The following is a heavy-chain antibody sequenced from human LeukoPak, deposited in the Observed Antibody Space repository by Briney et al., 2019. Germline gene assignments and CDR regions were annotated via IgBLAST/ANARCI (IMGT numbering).Heavy chain of an antibody. CDR1: GGSFSGYY. D-gene: IGHD3-3*01. CDR2: INHSGST. V-gene: IGHV4-34*01. J-gene: IGHJ4*02. Sequence: SETLSLTCAVYGGSFSGYYWSWIRQPPGKGLEWIGEINHSGSTNYNPSLKSRDTISVDTSKNQFSPKLSSVTAADTAVYYCARGLVGYDFWSGYFGTTFDYWGQGTLVTVSS. CDR3: ARGLVGYDFWSGYFGTTFDY.